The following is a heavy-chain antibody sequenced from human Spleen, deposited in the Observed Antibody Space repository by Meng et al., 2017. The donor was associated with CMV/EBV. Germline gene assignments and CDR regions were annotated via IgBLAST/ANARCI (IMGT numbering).Heavy chain of an antibody. Sequence: TCTGSGDSVSSGDYGWSWIRQPPGKGLEWIGSIYYSGSTYYHPSLKSRVTISVDTSKNQFSLKPTSVTAADTAVYYCAVEVRDAFDIWGQGTMVTVSS. CDR3: AVEVRDAFDI. CDR1: GDSVSSGDYG. V-gene: IGHV4-30-4*08. CDR2: IYYSGST. J-gene: IGHJ3*02.